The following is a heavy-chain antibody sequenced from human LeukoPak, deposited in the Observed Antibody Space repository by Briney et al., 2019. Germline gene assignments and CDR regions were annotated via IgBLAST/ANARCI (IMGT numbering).Heavy chain of an antibody. Sequence: SETLSLTCAVSGGSISSYYWSWIRQPPRTGLEWIGYIYYSGSTNYNPSLKSRVTISVDTSKNQFSLKLSSVTAADTAVYYCARVGWRQWLLDAFDIWGQGTMVTVSS. J-gene: IGHJ3*02. D-gene: IGHD6-19*01. CDR2: IYYSGST. CDR1: GGSISSYY. CDR3: ARVGWRQWLLDAFDI. V-gene: IGHV4-59*01.